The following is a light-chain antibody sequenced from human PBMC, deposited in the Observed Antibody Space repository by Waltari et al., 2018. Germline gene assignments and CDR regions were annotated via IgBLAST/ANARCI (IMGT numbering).Light chain of an antibody. Sequence: SYELTQPPSVSVSPGQTASITCSGDKLGDKYACWYQQKPGQSPVLVIYQDNNRPSGIPERFSGSNSGNTATLTIRGTQAMDEADYYCQAWDSSTARFGGGTKLTVL. CDR2: QDN. V-gene: IGLV3-1*01. J-gene: IGLJ2*01. CDR3: QAWDSSTAR. CDR1: KLGDKY.